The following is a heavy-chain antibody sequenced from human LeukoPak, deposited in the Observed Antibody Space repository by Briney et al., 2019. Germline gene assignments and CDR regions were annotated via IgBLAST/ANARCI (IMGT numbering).Heavy chain of an antibody. D-gene: IGHD4-17*01. V-gene: IGHV3-7*01. CDR2: VKQDGSEK. CDR1: GFTFSDYW. Sequence: PGGSLRLSCAASGFTFSDYWMSWVRQAPGKGLEWVANVKQDGSEKFYVESVKGRFTISRDNAKNSLYLQMNSQRVEDTAVYYCARPTTVGSLFDYWGQGTLVTVSS. CDR3: ARPTTVGSLFDY. J-gene: IGHJ4*02.